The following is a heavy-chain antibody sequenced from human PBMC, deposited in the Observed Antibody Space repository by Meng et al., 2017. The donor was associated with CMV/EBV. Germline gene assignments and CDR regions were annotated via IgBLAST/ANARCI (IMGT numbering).Heavy chain of an antibody. J-gene: IGHJ6*02. D-gene: IGHD4/OR15-4a*01. Sequence: GGLLRPSCAAPGFTFSSYAMSWVRQAPGKGLEWVPVIYSGGSNTYYADSVKGSFTISRDNSRNTLYLQMNSLRAEDTHVYYCAKDQRLTNDNYGMDVWGQGTTVTVSS. CDR1: GFTFSSYA. V-gene: IGHV3-23*03. CDR3: AKDQRLTNDNYGMDV. CDR2: IYSGGSNT.